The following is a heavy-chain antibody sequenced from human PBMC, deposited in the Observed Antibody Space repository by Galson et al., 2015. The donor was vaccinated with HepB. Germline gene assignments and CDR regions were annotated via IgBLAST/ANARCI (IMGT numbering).Heavy chain of an antibody. CDR1: GFTFGDYA. V-gene: IGHV3-49*03. J-gene: IGHJ4*02. D-gene: IGHD2-2*01. CDR2: IRSNAYAGTT. Sequence: SLRLSCAASGFTFGDYAMSWFRQAPGKGLEWVGFIRSNAYAGTTEYAASMQGRFAISRDDSKNIAYLQLNSLKTEDTAVYYCAREREYCSGTICYEGGPFDSWGQGTLVTVSS. CDR3: AREREYCSGTICYEGGPFDS.